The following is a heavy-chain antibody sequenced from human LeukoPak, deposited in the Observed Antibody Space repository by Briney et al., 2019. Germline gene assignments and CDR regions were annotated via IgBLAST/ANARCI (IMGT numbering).Heavy chain of an antibody. CDR2: ISHSGNT. V-gene: IGHV4-34*01. CDR3: ARGFGSLRGSRKAFDI. Sequence: SETLSLTCAGYGGSFSAYYWSWFRQPPGKGLEWIGEISHSGNTNYNPSLKSRVTISIDMSKNHFSLKLSSVTAADTAVYYCARGFGSLRGSRKAFDIWGQGTMVTISS. CDR1: GGSFSAYY. D-gene: IGHD3-10*01. J-gene: IGHJ3*02.